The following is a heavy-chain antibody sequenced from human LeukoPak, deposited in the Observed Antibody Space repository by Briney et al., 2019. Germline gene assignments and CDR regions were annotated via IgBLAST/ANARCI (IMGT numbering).Heavy chain of an antibody. CDR3: AKDHTRRGMVRGVIITYYFDY. D-gene: IGHD3-10*01. V-gene: IGHV3-23*01. Sequence: GGSLRLSCAASGFTFSSYAMSWVRQAPGKGLEWVSAISGSGGSTYYADSVKGRFTISRDNSKNTLYLQMNSLRAEDAAVYYCAKDHTRRGMVRGVIITYYFDYWGQGTLVTVSS. J-gene: IGHJ4*02. CDR1: GFTFSSYA. CDR2: ISGSGGST.